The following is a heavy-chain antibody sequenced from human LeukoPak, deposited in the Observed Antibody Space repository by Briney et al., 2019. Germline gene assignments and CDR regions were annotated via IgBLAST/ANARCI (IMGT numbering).Heavy chain of an antibody. J-gene: IGHJ4*02. CDR3: ARREGSDYYRVDY. D-gene: IGHD4-17*01. Sequence: GESLKISCEGSGYNFATYWIGWVRQMPGKGLEWMGTINPGDSDTKYSPSFQGQVTMSADRSISTVYLQWSSPKASDTAMYYCARREGSDYYRVDYWGQGTLATVSS. CDR1: GYNFATYW. V-gene: IGHV5-51*01. CDR2: INPGDSDT.